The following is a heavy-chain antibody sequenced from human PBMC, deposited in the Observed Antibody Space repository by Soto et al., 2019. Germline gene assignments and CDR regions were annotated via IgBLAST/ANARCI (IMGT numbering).Heavy chain of an antibody. CDR3: ARVEGEIAAAGKIWFDP. Sequence: PSETLSLTCTVSGGSISSYYWSWIRQPPGRGLEWIGYIYYSGSTNYNPSLKSRVTISVDTSKNQFSLKLSSVTAADTAVYYCARVEGEIAAAGKIWFDPWGQGTLVTVSS. V-gene: IGHV4-59*01. CDR2: IYYSGST. J-gene: IGHJ5*02. CDR1: GGSISSYY. D-gene: IGHD6-13*01.